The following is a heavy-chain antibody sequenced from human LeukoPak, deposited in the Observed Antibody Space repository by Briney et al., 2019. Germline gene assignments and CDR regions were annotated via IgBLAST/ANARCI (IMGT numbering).Heavy chain of an antibody. D-gene: IGHD6-13*01. J-gene: IGHJ4*02. CDR3: ARFSSSWYGYYFDY. V-gene: IGHV1-2*06. CDR2: INPNSGGT. Sequence: GASVKVSCKASGYTFTGYYMHWVRQAPGQGLEWMGRINPNSGGTNYAQQFQGRVTMTRDTSISTAYMELTRLRSDDTAVYYCARFSSSWYGYYFDYWGQGTLVTVSS. CDR1: GYTFTGYY.